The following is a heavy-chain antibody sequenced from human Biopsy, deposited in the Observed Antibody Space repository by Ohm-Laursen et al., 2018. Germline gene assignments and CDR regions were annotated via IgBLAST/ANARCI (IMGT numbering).Heavy chain of an antibody. V-gene: IGHV4-59*08. J-gene: IGHJ4*02. CDR3: ATTTMDTSGWFGNYFDS. CDR2: IDYRGST. D-gene: IGHD6-19*01. CDR1: GGSLNNHY. Sequence: SETLSLTCSVSGGSLNNHYWSWIRQPPGKGLEWIGYIDYRGSTKYNPSLRSRVTMSIDTSRNQFSLKLSSVTAADTAVYYCATTTMDTSGWFGNYFDSWGQGTLVTVS.